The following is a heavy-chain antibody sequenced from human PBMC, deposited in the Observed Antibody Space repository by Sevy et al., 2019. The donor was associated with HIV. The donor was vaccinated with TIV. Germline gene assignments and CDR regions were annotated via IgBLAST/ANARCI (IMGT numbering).Heavy chain of an antibody. CDR3: AKDPRHSSGWCDSVEMATIGY. J-gene: IGHJ4*02. V-gene: IGHV3-23*01. D-gene: IGHD6-19*01. Sequence: GGSLRLSCAASGFTFSSDAMSWVRQAPGKGLEWVSAISGSGGSTYYADSGKGRFTISRDNSKNTLYLQMNSLRAEDTAVYYCAKDPRHSSGWCDSVEMATIGYWGQGTLVTVSS. CDR1: GFTFSSDA. CDR2: ISGSGGST.